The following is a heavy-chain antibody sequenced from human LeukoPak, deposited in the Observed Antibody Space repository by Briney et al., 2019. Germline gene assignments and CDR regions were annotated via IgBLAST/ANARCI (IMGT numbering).Heavy chain of an antibody. CDR2: ISSSGSTI. CDR1: GFTFSSYE. CDR3: ARDLGGYGDSGTNFDY. V-gene: IGHV3-48*03. Sequence: GGSLRLSCATSGFTFSSYEMNWVRQAPGKELEWVSYISSSGSTIYYADSVKGRFTISRDNAKNSLYLQMNSLRAEDTAVYYCARDLGGYGDSGTNFDYWGQGTLVTVSS. D-gene: IGHD4-17*01. J-gene: IGHJ4*02.